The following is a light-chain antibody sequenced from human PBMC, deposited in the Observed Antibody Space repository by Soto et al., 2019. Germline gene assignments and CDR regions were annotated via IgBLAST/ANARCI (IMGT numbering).Light chain of an antibody. CDR1: QSVSSSY. CDR3: QQYGSAPPIT. Sequence: EIVLTQSPSTLSLSPGERATLSCRASQSVSSSYLAWCQQEPGHAPRLRIYGASSRATGIPDRFSGSGSGTDFTLTISRLEPEHSAVYYCQQYGSAPPITFGQRTRLEIK. CDR2: GAS. J-gene: IGKJ5*01. V-gene: IGKV3-20*01.